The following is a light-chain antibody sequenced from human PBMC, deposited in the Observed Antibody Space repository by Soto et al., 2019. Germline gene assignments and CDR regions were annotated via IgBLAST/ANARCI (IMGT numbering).Light chain of an antibody. J-gene: IGLJ2*01. Sequence: QSALTQPASVSGSPGQSITTSCTGTSSDVGGYTYVSWYQQHPGKAPKLMIYDVSNRPSGVSNRFSGSKSGNTASLTISGLQAEDEADYYCSSYTSSSTLVVFGGGTKRTVL. CDR3: SSYTSSSTLVV. CDR1: SSDVGGYTY. CDR2: DVS. V-gene: IGLV2-14*01.